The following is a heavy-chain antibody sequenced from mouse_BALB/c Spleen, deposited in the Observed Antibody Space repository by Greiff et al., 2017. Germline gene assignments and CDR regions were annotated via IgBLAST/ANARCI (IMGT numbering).Heavy chain of an antibody. V-gene: IGHV1-84*02. D-gene: IGHD1-1*01. CDR2: IYPGSGTT. Sequence: QLQQSGPELVKPGASVKISCKASGYTFTDYYINWVKQKPGQGLEWIGWIYPGSGTTKYNEKFKGKATLTVDTSSSTAYMQLSSLTSEDTAVYYCARCTTVVPHDYWGQGTTLTVSS. J-gene: IGHJ2*01. CDR1: GYTFTDYY. CDR3: ARCTTVVPHDY.